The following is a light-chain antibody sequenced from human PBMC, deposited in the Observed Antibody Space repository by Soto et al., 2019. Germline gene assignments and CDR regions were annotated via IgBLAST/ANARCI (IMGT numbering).Light chain of an antibody. CDR1: QSISSW. V-gene: IGKV1-5*03. CDR2: TAS. J-gene: IGKJ1*01. CDR3: QQYNSYSRET. Sequence: DIQMTQSPSTLSASVGDRVTITCRASQSISSWLAWYQQKPGKAPKLPIYTASSLKSGVPSRFSGSGAGTEFTLTISSLQPDDFATYYGQQYNSYSRETFGQGTKVEIK.